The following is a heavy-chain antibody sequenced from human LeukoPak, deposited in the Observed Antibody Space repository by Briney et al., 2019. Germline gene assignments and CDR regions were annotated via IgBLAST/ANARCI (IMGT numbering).Heavy chain of an antibody. CDR1: GFTFSSYG. D-gene: IGHD2-2*02. CDR3: ARDRGIVVVPAAIGEGMDV. Sequence: GGSLRLTCAASGFTFSSYGMHWVRQAPGKGLEWVSYISSSGSTIYYADSVKGRFTISRDNAKNSLYLQMNSLRAEDTAVYYCARDRGIVVVPAAIGEGMDVWGQGTTVTVSS. CDR2: ISSSGSTI. J-gene: IGHJ6*02. V-gene: IGHV3-48*04.